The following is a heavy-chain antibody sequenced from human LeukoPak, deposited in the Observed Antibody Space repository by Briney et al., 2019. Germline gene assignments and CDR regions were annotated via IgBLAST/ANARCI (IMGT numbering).Heavy chain of an antibody. CDR1: GYSFSSGYY. CDR2: IYDSGST. V-gene: IGHV4-38-2*02. J-gene: IGHJ4*02. Sequence: PSETLSLTCSVSGYSFSSGYYWGWIRQPPGKGLEWIGSIYDSGSTYYNPSLKSRITTSVDTSKSQFSLKLSSVTAADTAVYYCARADGAEGYFDYWGQGTLVTVS. CDR3: ARADGAEGYFDY. D-gene: IGHD4-17*01.